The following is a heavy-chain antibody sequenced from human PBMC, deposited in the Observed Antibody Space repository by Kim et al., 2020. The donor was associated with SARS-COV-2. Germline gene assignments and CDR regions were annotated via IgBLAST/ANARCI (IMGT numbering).Heavy chain of an antibody. CDR3: AREGSGSYNWLDP. J-gene: IGHJ5*02. D-gene: IGHD3-10*01. Sequence: AQKFKGRSTITRDTTATTAYMELSSLTSKDTAVYFCAREGSGSYNWLDPWGQGTLVTVSS. V-gene: IGHV1-3*01.